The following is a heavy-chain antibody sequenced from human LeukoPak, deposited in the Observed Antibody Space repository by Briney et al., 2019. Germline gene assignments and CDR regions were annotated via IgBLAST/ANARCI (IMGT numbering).Heavy chain of an antibody. Sequence: PSETLSLTCTVSGGSISSGGYYWSWIRQHPGKGLEWIGYIYYSGSTYYNPSLKSRVTISVDTSKNQFSLKLSSVTAADTAVYYCARYCSGGSCVEGDYWGQGTLVTVSS. CDR3: ARYCSGGSCVEGDY. D-gene: IGHD2-15*01. CDR2: IYYSGST. V-gene: IGHV4-31*03. J-gene: IGHJ4*02. CDR1: GGSISSGGYY.